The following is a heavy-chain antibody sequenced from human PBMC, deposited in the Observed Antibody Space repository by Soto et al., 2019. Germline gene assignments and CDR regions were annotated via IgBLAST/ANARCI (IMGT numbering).Heavy chain of an antibody. D-gene: IGHD6-13*01. J-gene: IGHJ4*02. Sequence: SSAKVSFKATGYTFTSLDINWVRQATGQGPEWMGWMSPNSGNTGYAQKFQGRVTMTRDTSIGTAYMELTSLTSEDTGVYYCARGVAAGYDYWGQGSLVTVSS. CDR1: GYTFTSLD. V-gene: IGHV1-8*01. CDR3: ARGVAAGYDY. CDR2: MSPNSGNT.